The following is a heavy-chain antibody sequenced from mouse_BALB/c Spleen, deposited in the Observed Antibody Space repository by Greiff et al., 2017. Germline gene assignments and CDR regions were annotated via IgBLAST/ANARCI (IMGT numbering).Heavy chain of an antibody. CDR1: GFTFSSYA. Sequence: EVKLMESGGGLVKPGGSLKLSCAASGFTFSSYAMSWVRQTPEKRLEWVATISSGGSYTYYPDSVKGRFTISRDNAKNTLYLQMSSLRSEDTAMYYCARRRDPYYAMDYWGQGTSVTVSS. D-gene: IGHD3-3*01. J-gene: IGHJ4*01. CDR2: ISSGGSYT. V-gene: IGHV5-9-3*01. CDR3: ARRRDPYYAMDY.